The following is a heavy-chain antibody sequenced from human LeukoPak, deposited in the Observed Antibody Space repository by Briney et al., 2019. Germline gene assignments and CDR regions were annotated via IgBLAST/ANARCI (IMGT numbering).Heavy chain of an antibody. CDR2: ISGSGGST. CDR1: GFTFSSYA. Sequence: GGSLRLSCAASGFTFSSYAMGWVRQAPGKGLEWVSAISGSGGSTYYADSVKGRFTISRDNSKNTLYLQMNSLRAEDTAVYYCAKDQQLWSYNWFDPWGQGTLVTVSS. J-gene: IGHJ5*02. V-gene: IGHV3-23*01. CDR3: AKDQQLWSYNWFDP. D-gene: IGHD5-18*01.